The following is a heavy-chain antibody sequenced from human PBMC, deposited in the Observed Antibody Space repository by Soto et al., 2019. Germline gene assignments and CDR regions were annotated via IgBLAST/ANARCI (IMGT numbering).Heavy chain of an antibody. CDR3: ARAHGYYYGMDV. CDR2: ISSSSYI. Sequence: VGSLRLSCAASGFTFSSYSMNWVRQAPGKGLEWVSSISSSSYIYYADSVKGRFTISRDNAKNSLYLQMNSLRAEDTAVYYCARAHGYYYGMDVWGQGTTVTVSS. CDR1: GFTFSSYS. J-gene: IGHJ6*02. V-gene: IGHV3-21*01.